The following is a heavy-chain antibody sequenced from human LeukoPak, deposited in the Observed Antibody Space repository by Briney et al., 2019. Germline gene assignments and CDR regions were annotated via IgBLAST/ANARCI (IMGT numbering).Heavy chain of an antibody. Sequence: PSETLSPTCSVSGVSISSYYWSWIRQPPGKGLEWLGYIYYSGSTNYNPSLKSRVTISVDTSKNQFSLKLSSVTAADTAVYYCARGTMVRGIYYYYYMDVWGKGTTVTISS. CDR2: IYYSGST. J-gene: IGHJ6*03. CDR1: GVSISSYY. CDR3: ARGTMVRGIYYYYYMDV. V-gene: IGHV4-59*01. D-gene: IGHD3-10*01.